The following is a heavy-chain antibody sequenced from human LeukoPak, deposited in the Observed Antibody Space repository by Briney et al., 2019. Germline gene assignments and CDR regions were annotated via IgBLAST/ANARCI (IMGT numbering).Heavy chain of an antibody. CDR1: GGTFSIYT. J-gene: IGHJ4*02. CDR3: ATGYCSSTSCLYFDY. D-gene: IGHD2-2*03. V-gene: IGHV1-69*02. CDR2: IIPILGIA. Sequence: ASVKVSCKASGGTFSIYTISWVRQAPGQGLEWVGRIIPILGIANYAQKFQGRVTITADKSTSTAYMELSSLRSEDTAVYYCATGYCSSTSCLYFDYWGQGTLVTVSS.